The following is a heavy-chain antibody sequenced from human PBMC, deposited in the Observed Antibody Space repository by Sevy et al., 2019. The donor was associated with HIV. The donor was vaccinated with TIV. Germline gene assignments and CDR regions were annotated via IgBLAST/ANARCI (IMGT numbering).Heavy chain of an antibody. V-gene: IGHV3-7*01. Sequence: GGSLRLSCVGAGISISSHWMNWVRQSPGKGLEWMANINQDGSEIYYVGSVKGRFTISRDNARNSGYLQMHSLSVEDSGVYYCARAMGVWGQWTTVTVSS. J-gene: IGHJ6*02. CDR2: INQDGSEI. CDR1: GISISSHW. CDR3: ARAMGV.